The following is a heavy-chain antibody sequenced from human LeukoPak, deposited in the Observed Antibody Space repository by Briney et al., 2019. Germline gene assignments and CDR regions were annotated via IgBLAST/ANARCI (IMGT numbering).Heavy chain of an antibody. CDR3: ARELSNYYDSSGYYGPDAFDI. CDR2: INWNGGST. Sequence: PGGSLRLSCAASGFIFDDYGMSWVRQAPGKGLEWVSGINWNGGSTGYADSVKGRFTISRDNAKNSLYLQMNSLRAEDTALYHCARELSNYYDSSGYYGPDAFDIWGQGTMVTVSS. V-gene: IGHV3-20*01. J-gene: IGHJ3*02. D-gene: IGHD3-22*01. CDR1: GFIFDDYG.